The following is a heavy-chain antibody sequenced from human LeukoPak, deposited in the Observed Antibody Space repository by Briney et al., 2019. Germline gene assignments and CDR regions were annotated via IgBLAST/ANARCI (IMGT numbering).Heavy chain of an antibody. CDR3: ASAAGAFDN. V-gene: IGHV3-33*01. D-gene: IGHD6-13*01. J-gene: IGHJ3*02. Sequence: GGSLRLSCEASVLTFRAYGMHLGLQAPGKGLGCGAVRWSAGSNEYYSDSVSGRFGLSRGNSGHALDLQMNILSVHDTAVYYCASAAGAFDNCGQGTMVTVSS. CDR1: VLTFRAYG. CDR2: RWSAGSNE.